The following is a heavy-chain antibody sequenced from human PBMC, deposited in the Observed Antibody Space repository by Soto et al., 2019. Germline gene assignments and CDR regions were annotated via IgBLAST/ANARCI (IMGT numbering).Heavy chain of an antibody. CDR1: GFTFSSYS. Sequence: GSLRLSCAASGFTFSSYSVNWVRQAPGKGLEWVSSISSSSSYIYYADSVKGRFTISRDNAKNSLYLQMNSLRAEDTAVYYCATQYNWNYEGDYWGQGTLVTVSS. V-gene: IGHV3-21*01. CDR3: ATQYNWNYEGDY. CDR2: ISSSSSYI. D-gene: IGHD1-7*01. J-gene: IGHJ4*02.